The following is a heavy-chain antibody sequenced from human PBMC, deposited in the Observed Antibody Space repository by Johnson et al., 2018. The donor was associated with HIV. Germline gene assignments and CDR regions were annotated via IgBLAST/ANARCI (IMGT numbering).Heavy chain of an antibody. CDR2: IKRKSDGGTT. CDR3: TRAVCVDALDV. CDR1: GFTFNNAW. D-gene: IGHD2-8*01. Sequence: VQLVESGGGLVEPGGSLTLSCSASGFTFNNAWMNWVRQIPGKGLEWVGHIKRKSDGGTTDYAAPVKDRVNISRDDSTNTAYLQINSLKAEDTAIYYCTRAVCVDALDVCGQGTLVTVSS. V-gene: IGHV3-15*01. J-gene: IGHJ3*01.